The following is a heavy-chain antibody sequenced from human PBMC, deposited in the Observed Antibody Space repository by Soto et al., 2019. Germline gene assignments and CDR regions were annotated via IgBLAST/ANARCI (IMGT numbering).Heavy chain of an antibody. Sequence: EVQLLESGGGLVQPGGSLRLSCAVSGLTFSYFAMSWVRQAPGKGLEWVSAISGSGGITYYADSVKGRFTISRDNSKNTLSPQMTSLRAEDTAVYYCALLGRSGSGRPYYYGMDVWGQGTTVTVSS. CDR2: ISGSGGIT. CDR3: ALLGRSGSGRPYYYGMDV. J-gene: IGHJ6*02. CDR1: GLTFSYFA. V-gene: IGHV3-23*01. D-gene: IGHD3-10*01.